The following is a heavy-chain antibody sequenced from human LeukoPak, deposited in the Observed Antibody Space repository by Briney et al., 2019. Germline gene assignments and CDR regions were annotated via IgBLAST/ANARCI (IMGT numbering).Heavy chain of an antibody. J-gene: IGHJ4*02. CDR2: ISGSGGST. Sequence: GGSLRLSCAASGFTFSSYAMSWVRQAPGKGLEWVSAISGSGGSTYYADSVKGRFTISRDNSKNTLHLQMNSLRAEDTAVYYCAKSDMTTLTTCLDYWGQGTLVTVSS. CDR1: GFTFSSYA. CDR3: AKSDMTTLTTCLDY. V-gene: IGHV3-23*01. D-gene: IGHD4-17*01.